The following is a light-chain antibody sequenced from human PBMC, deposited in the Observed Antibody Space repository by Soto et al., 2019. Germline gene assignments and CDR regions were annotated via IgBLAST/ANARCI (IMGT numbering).Light chain of an antibody. V-gene: IGKV1-5*01. Sequence: DIQMTQPHSTLSASVGDRVTITCRASQSILTWLAWYQQKPGKAPKLLIYDASSLESGVPSRFSGSGSGTEFTLTISSLQPDDFATYYCQQYNSYSPWTFGQGTKVDIK. CDR2: DAS. J-gene: IGKJ1*01. CDR3: QQYNSYSPWT. CDR1: QSILTW.